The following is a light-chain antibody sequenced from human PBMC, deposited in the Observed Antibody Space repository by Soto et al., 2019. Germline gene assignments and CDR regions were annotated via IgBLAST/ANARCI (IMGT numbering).Light chain of an antibody. Sequence: QSVLTQPPSVSGAPGQRVTISCTGSSSNIGAGYDVHWYQQLPGTAPKLLIYGNSNRPSGVPDRFSGSKSGTSASLAITGLQAEDEADYYSQSYDSSLSVVFGTGTKVTVL. V-gene: IGLV1-40*01. CDR3: QSYDSSLSVV. CDR1: SSNIGAGYD. J-gene: IGLJ1*01. CDR2: GNS.